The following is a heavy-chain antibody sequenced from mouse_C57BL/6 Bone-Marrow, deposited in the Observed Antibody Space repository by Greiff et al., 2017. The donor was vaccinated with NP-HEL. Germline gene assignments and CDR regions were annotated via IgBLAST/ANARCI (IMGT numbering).Heavy chain of an antibody. Sequence: EVKVVESGGGLVQPGGSLKLSCAASGFTFSDYYVYWVRQTPEKRLEWVAYISNGGGSTYYPDTVKGRFPISRDNAKNTLCLQMSRRKSEDTALYDCARETITTVVPWYFDVWGRGTTVTVSS. CDR1: GFTFSDYY. D-gene: IGHD1-1*01. V-gene: IGHV5-12*01. CDR3: ARETITTVVPWYFDV. CDR2: ISNGGGST. J-gene: IGHJ1*03.